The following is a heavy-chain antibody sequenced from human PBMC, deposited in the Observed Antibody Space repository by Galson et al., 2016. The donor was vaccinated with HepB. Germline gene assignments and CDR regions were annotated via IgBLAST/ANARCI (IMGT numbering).Heavy chain of an antibody. Sequence: SETLSLTCAVSGDSISSSSYYWGWIRQPPGKGLEWIGSMYYTGSTYYNPSLKSRVTMSLDTSTNQFSLKLTSVTAADTAVYFCTSPAAVRGACYMFDYWGQGTLVTVSS. CDR2: MYYTGST. J-gene: IGHJ4*02. D-gene: IGHD2-21*02. V-gene: IGHV4-39*01. CDR1: GDSISSSSYY. CDR3: TSPAAVRGACYMFDY.